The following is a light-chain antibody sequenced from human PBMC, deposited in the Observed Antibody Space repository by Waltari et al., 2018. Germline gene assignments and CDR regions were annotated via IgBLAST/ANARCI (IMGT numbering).Light chain of an antibody. V-gene: IGLV2-8*01. CDR2: EVT. CDR1: SSDVGGYDL. CDR3: SSYAGSKNLV. Sequence: QSALTQPPSASGSPGQSVTISCTGPSSDVGGYDLVSWYQQHPGKAPKLMISEVTKRPSGVPDRFSGSKSGNTASLTVSGLQAEDEADYYCSSYAGSKNLVFGGGTKLTVL. J-gene: IGLJ2*01.